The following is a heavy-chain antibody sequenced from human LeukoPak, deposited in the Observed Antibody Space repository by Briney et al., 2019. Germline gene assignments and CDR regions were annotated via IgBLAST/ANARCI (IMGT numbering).Heavy chain of an antibody. CDR2: IRSKAYGGTT. J-gene: IGHJ4*02. V-gene: IGHV3-49*04. D-gene: IGHD1-26*01. CDR1: GFTFSSYN. CDR3: TRVVGAHFDY. Sequence: GGSLRLSCAASGFTFSSYNMNWVRQAPGKGLEWVGFIRSKAYGGTTEYAASVKGRFTISRDDSKSIAYLQMNSLKTEDTAVYYCTRVVGAHFDYWGQGTLVTVSS.